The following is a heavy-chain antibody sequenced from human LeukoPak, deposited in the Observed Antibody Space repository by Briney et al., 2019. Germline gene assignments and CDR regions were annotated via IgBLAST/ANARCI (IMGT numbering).Heavy chain of an antibody. CDR3: ARGGSGYFLDL. D-gene: IGHD3-22*01. Sequence: GESLRLSCAASGFIFNNYGLIWVRQAPGKRLEWVSAISNDGGGTTYTDFVKGRFTISRDNSRNTLFLQMNSLRGDDTALYYCARGGSGYFLDLWGQGTLVTVSS. V-gene: IGHV3-23*01. CDR1: GFIFNNYG. CDR2: ISNDGGGT. J-gene: IGHJ5*02.